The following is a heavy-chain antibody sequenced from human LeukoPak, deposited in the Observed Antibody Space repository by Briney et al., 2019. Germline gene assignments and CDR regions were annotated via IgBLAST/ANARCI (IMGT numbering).Heavy chain of an antibody. CDR3: TYGSGSYANH. V-gene: IGHV3-48*01. CDR1: GFTFSSYS. Sequence: GGSLRLSCAASGFTFSSYSMNWVRQAPGKGPEWVSYISSSSSTIYYADSVKGRFTISRDNAKNSLYLQMNSLRAEDTAVYYCTYGSGSYANHWGQGTLVTVSS. D-gene: IGHD3-10*01. CDR2: ISSSSSTI. J-gene: IGHJ5*02.